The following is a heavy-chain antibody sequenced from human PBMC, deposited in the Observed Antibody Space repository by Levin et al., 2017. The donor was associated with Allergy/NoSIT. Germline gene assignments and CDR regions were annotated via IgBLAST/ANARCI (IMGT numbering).Heavy chain of an antibody. CDR2: ISKSSDII. D-gene: IGHD3-10*01. V-gene: IGHV3-48*02. J-gene: IGHJ3*01. CDR1: GFTFNIYS. Sequence: GGSLRLSCAASGFTFNIYSMNWVRQAPGKGLEWISYISKSSDIIYYADSVKGRFTVSRDNAKKSLYLQINSLRDDDTAVYYCARDFQLWFGESRTGAFDVGGRGTMVTVSS. CDR3: ARDFQLWFGESRTGAFDV.